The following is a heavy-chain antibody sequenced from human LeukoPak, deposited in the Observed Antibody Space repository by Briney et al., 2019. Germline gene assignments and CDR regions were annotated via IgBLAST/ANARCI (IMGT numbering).Heavy chain of an antibody. Sequence: SETLSLTCTVSGGSISSSRYYWGWIRQPPGKGLEWIGSIYYSGSTYYNPSLKSRVTISVDTSKNQFSLKLSSVTAADTAVYYCARMVVDLNFDYWGQGTLVTVSS. D-gene: IGHD2-15*01. CDR2: IYYSGST. CDR3: ARMVVDLNFDY. V-gene: IGHV4-39*01. J-gene: IGHJ4*02. CDR1: GGSISSSRYY.